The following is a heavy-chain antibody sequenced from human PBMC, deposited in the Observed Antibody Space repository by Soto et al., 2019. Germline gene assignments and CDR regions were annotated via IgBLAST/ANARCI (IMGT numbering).Heavy chain of an antibody. Sequence: GASVKVSCKASGGTFSSNPISWLRQAPGQGLEWVGGTIPTFGAGSYAQRFQGRVTITADKSTNTAYMELSNLRPEDTAVYYCARRQSNGYNRYFDSWGQGTLVTVSS. CDR3: ARRQSNGYNRYFDS. CDR2: TIPTFGAG. CDR1: GGTFSSNP. J-gene: IGHJ4*02. V-gene: IGHV1-69*06. D-gene: IGHD5-12*01.